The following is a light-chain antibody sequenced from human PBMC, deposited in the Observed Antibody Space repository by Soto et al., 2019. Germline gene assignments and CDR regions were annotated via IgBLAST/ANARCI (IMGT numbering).Light chain of an antibody. V-gene: IGLV2-8*01. CDR1: SCDVGGYNY. J-gene: IGLJ2*01. CDR2: EVS. CDR3: TSYAGSNNGV. Sequence: QSALAQPPSASGSPGQTVTISCTGTSCDVGGYNYVSWYQQHPGKAPKLMIYEVSKRPSGVPDRFSGSKSGNTASLTVSGLQDDDDADYYCTSYAGSNNGVFGGGTQLTVL.